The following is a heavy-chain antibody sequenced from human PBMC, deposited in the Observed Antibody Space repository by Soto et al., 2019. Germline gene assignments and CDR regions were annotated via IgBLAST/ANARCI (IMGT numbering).Heavy chain of an antibody. CDR2: ISGSGGST. V-gene: IGHV3-23*01. J-gene: IGHJ3*02. CDR3: AKDLVPRSPPHDAFDI. Sequence: GGSLRLSCAASGFTFSSYAMSWVRKAPGKGLEWDSAISGSGGSTYYADSVKGRFTISRDNSKNTLYLQMNSLRAEETAVYFCAKDLVPRSPPHDAFDIWGQGTIVTVSS. CDR1: GFTFSSYA.